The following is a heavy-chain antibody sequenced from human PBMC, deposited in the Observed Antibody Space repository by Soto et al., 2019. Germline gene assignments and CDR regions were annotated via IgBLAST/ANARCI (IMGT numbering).Heavy chain of an antibody. J-gene: IGHJ4*02. Sequence: SETLSLTCTVSGGSISSYYWSWIRQPPGKGLEWIGYIYYSGSTNYNPSLKSRVTISVDTSKNQFSLKLSSVTAADTAVYYCARDATLSPFDYWGQGTLVTVSS. CDR1: GGSISSYY. CDR2: IYYSGST. V-gene: IGHV4-59*01. CDR3: ARDATLSPFDY.